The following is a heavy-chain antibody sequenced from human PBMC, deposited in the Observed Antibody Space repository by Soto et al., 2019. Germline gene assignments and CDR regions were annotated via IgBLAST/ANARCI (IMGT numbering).Heavy chain of an antibody. J-gene: IGHJ4*02. Sequence: SETLSLTCTVSGGSISSYYWSWIRQPPGKGLEWIGYIYYSGSTNYNPSLKSRVTISVDTSKNQFSLKLSSVTAADTAVYYCARDATLSPFDYWGQGTLVTVSS. CDR1: GGSISSYY. CDR2: IYYSGST. V-gene: IGHV4-59*01. CDR3: ARDATLSPFDY.